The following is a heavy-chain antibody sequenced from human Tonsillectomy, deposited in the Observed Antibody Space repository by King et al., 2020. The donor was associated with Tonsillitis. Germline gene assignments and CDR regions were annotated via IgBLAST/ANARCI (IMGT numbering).Heavy chain of an antibody. Sequence: VQLVESGGGLVKPGGSLRLSCAASGFTFSSYSMNWVRQAPGKGLEWVSSISSSSSYIYYADSVKGRFTISRDNAKNSLYLQMNSLRAEDTAVYYCASGIVGATKEAWGQGTLVTVSS. V-gene: IGHV3-21*01. J-gene: IGHJ5*02. CDR3: ASGIVGATKEA. D-gene: IGHD1-26*01. CDR2: ISSSSSYI. CDR1: GFTFSSYS.